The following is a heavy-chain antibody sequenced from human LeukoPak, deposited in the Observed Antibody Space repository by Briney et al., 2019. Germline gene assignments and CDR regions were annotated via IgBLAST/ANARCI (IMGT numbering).Heavy chain of an antibody. V-gene: IGHV3-74*01. CDR3: ARSQGVVVFDY. Sequence: PGGSLSLLCAASGFILSDYYMLGVRHAPGKGLVWVSRINRGGSTTNYADSVKGRFTISRDNAKNTLYLQMNSLRAEDTAVYYCARSQGVVVFDYWGQGTLVTVSS. CDR1: GFILSDYY. J-gene: IGHJ4*02. CDR2: INRGGSTT. D-gene: IGHD3-22*01.